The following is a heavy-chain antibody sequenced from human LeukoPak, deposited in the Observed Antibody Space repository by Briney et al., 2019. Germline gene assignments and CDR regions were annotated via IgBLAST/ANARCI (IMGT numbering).Heavy chain of an antibody. D-gene: IGHD3-9*01. V-gene: IGHV4-34*01. J-gene: IGHJ4*02. CDR2: INHSGST. CDR1: GGSFSGYY. Sequence: SETLSLTCAVYGGSFSGYYWSWIRQPPGKGLEWIGEINHSGSTNYNPPLKSRVTISVDTSKNQFSLKLSSVTAADTAVYYCARTVLRYFDWLPHLYFDYWGQGTLVTVSS. CDR3: ARTVLRYFDWLPHLYFDY.